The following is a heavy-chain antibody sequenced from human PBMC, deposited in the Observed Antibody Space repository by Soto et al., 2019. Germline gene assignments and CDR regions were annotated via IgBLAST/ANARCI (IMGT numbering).Heavy chain of an antibody. V-gene: IGHV4-59*08. J-gene: IGHJ6*03. CDR3: ARLMKYYYYMDV. CDR2: IYYSGST. Sequence: SETLSLTYTVSGGSISSYYWSWIRQPPGKGLEWIGYIYYSGSTNYNPSLKSRVTISVDTSKNQFSLKLSSVTAADTAVYYCARLMKYYYYMDVWGKGTTVTVSS. CDR1: GGSISSYY.